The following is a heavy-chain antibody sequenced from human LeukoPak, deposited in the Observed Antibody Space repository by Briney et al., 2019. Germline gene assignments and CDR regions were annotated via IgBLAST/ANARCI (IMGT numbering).Heavy chain of an antibody. CDR2: INPNSGGT. Sequence: ASVKVSFKASGYTFTGYYMHWVRQAPGQGLEWMGWINPNSGGTNYAQKFQGRVTMTRDTSISTAYMELSRLRSDDTAVYYCARDLLAVAGTARSSWFDPWGQGTLVTVSS. CDR1: GYTFTGYY. D-gene: IGHD6-19*01. CDR3: ARDLLAVAGTARSSWFDP. V-gene: IGHV1-2*02. J-gene: IGHJ5*02.